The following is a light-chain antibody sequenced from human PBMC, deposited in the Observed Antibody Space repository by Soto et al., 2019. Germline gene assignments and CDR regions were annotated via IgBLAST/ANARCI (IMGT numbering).Light chain of an antibody. Sequence: QSVLTQPASVSGSPGQSITISYTGTSSDVGGYNYISWYQQHPGKAPKVMIYDASNRPSGVSNRFSGSKSGNTASLTISGLQAEDEADYYCSSYTSSSTLVFGTGTKVTVL. V-gene: IGLV2-14*01. CDR2: DAS. CDR3: SSYTSSSTLV. CDR1: SSDVGGYNY. J-gene: IGLJ1*01.